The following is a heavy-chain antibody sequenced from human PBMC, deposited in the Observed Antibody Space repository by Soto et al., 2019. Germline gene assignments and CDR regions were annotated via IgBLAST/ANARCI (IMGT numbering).Heavy chain of an antibody. Sequence: QVQLVQSGAEVKKPGASVKVSCKASGYTFTTHGISWVRQVPGQGLEWMGWVRGDNGHTNYAQSLQGRVTMTTDTATHTAYMELRLVRSDDTAVYYCARDLGLCRSGTCYREWFDPWCQGTLVTVSS. D-gene: IGHD1-26*01. CDR3: ARDLGLCRSGTCYREWFDP. J-gene: IGHJ5*02. CDR2: VRGDNGHT. CDR1: GYTFTTHG. V-gene: IGHV1-18*01.